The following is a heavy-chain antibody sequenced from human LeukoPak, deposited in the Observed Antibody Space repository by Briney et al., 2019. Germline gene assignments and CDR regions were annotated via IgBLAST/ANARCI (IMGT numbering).Heavy chain of an antibody. J-gene: IGHJ4*02. Sequence: GASVKVSCKASGGTFSSYAISWVRQAPGQGLEWMGIINPSGGSTSYAQKFQGRVTMTGDTSTSTVYMELSSLRSEDTAVYYCARAIPHQDGSGRGTHFDYWGQGTLVTVSS. CDR3: ARAIPHQDGSGRGTHFDY. CDR2: INPSGGST. D-gene: IGHD6-19*01. CDR1: GGTFSSYA. V-gene: IGHV1-46*01.